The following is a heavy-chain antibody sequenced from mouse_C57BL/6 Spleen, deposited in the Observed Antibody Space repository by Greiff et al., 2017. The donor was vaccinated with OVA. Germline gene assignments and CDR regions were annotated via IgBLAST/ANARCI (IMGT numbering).Heavy chain of an antibody. Sequence: QVTLKESGPGILQPSQTLSLTCSFSWFSLSTSNMGIGWIRQPSGKGLEWLAHLWWNDYKYYNPSLQSRLTISKDTSNNHVILKITSVDTADTATYYCAQIRSNYLFAYWGQGTLVTVSA. V-gene: IGHV8-5*01. J-gene: IGHJ3*01. CDR3: AQIRSNYLFAY. D-gene: IGHD2-5*01. CDR2: LWWNDYK. CDR1: WFSLSTSNMG.